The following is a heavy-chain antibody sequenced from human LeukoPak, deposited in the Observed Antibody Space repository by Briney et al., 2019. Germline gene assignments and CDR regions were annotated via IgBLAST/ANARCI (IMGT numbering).Heavy chain of an antibody. J-gene: IGHJ6*02. CDR3: ASTPLIVIAAAGTYYYYYGMDV. CDR2: IIPIFGTA. D-gene: IGHD6-13*01. V-gene: IGHV1-69*13. Sequence: SVXXSXKASXXTFXSXAISWVRQAPGQGLEWMGGIIPIFGTANYAQKFQGRVTITADESTSTAYMELSSLRSEDTAVYYCASTPLIVIAAAGTYYYYYGMDVWGQGTTVTVSS. CDR1: XXTFXSXA.